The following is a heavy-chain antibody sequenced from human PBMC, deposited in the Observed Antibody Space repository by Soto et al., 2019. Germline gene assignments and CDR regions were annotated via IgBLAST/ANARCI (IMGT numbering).Heavy chain of an antibody. Sequence: QVQLVESGGGVVQPGRSLRLSCAASGFTFSSYAMHWVRQAPGKGLEWVAVISYDGSNKYYADSVKGRFTISRDNSKNMLYLQMNSLRAEDTAVYYCARDPRDSSGYHYGMDVWGQGTTVTVSS. J-gene: IGHJ6*02. D-gene: IGHD3-22*01. CDR3: ARDPRDSSGYHYGMDV. V-gene: IGHV3-30-3*01. CDR1: GFTFSSYA. CDR2: ISYDGSNK.